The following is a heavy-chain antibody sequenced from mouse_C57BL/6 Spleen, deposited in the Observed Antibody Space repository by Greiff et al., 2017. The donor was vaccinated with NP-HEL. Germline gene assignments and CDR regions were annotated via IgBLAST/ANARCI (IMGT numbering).Heavy chain of an antibody. CDR2: IDPETGGT. J-gene: IGHJ2*01. V-gene: IGHV1-15*01. Sequence: QVQLQQSGAELVRPGASVTLSCKASGYTFTDYEMHWVKQTPVHGLEWIGAIDPETGGTAYNQKFKGKAILTADKSSSTAYMELRSLTSEDSAVYYCTRWGFITTVVASFDYWGQGTTLTVSS. CDR1: GYTFTDYE. D-gene: IGHD1-1*01. CDR3: TRWGFITTVVASFDY.